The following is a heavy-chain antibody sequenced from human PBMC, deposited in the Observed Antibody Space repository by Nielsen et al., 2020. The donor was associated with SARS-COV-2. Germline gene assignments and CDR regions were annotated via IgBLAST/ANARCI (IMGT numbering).Heavy chain of an antibody. V-gene: IGHV1-69*06. D-gene: IGHD2-15*01. CDR2: IIPIFGTT. CDR1: GGTFSSYA. CDR3: ARTFTRRIDDAFDM. J-gene: IGHJ3*02. Sequence: SVKVSCKASGGTFSSYAINWVRQAPGQGLEWMGGIIPIFGTTDYAQTFQGRVTLTADKFTSTAYMEVSSLRSEDTAVYYCARTFTRRIDDAFDMWGRGTLVTISS.